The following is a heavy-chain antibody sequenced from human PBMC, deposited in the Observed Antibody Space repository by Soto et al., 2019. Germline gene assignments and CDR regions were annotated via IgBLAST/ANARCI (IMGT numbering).Heavy chain of an antibody. CDR3: DRGLALEI. J-gene: IGHJ3*02. D-gene: IGHD3-10*01. V-gene: IGHV1-2*04. CDR2: INPNSGGT. CDR1: GYAFTCCY. Sequence: VSVEVSCKASGYAFTCCYMRWVRQAPGQRLEWMGWINPNSGGTNYAQKYKGWVTMTRDTSISTAYMEQSRLRTDDTNVNNIDRGLALEIWGKGTIVTVS.